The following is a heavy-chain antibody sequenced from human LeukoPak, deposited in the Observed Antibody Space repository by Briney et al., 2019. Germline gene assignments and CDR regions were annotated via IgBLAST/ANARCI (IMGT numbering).Heavy chain of an antibody. CDR3: AQNWGSYAFDI. J-gene: IGHJ3*02. CDR2: SDYSGSA. CDR1: GGSISTYY. Sequence: SETLSLTCTVSGGSISTYYWSWIRQPPGKGLEWIGYSDYSGSANYNPSLKSRVTISVDTSKNQFSLNLSSVTAAGTAVYYCAQNWGSYAFDIWGRGTMVTVSS. V-gene: IGHV4-59*01. D-gene: IGHD7-27*01.